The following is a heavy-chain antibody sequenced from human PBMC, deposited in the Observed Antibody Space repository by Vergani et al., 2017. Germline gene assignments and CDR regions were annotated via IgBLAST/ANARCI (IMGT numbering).Heavy chain of an antibody. CDR1: GSTVSGNY. V-gene: IGHV3-66*02. J-gene: IGHJ5*02. CDR3: ARGNYYGSGTYVDP. CDR2: IYSGDET. Sequence: ELQLVESGGGLIQPGGPLRLSCAASGSTVSGNYMTWVRQAPGKGLELVSHIYSGDETYYANSVKGRVTISRDTSQNTLHLQINNRRVEGTAVDYCARGNYYGSGTYVDPWGQGTLVTVSS. D-gene: IGHD3-10*01.